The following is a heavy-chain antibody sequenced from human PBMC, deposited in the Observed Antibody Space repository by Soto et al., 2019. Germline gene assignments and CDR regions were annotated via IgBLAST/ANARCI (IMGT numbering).Heavy chain of an antibody. CDR3: ARSTYSSSLYYFDY. CDR1: GFTFSSYW. D-gene: IGHD6-13*01. V-gene: IGHV3-7*01. J-gene: IGHJ4*02. CDR2: IKQDGSEK. Sequence: GGYLRLSCAASGFTFSSYWMSWVRQAPGKGLEWVANIKQDGSEKYYVDSVKGRFTISRDNAKNSLYLQMNSLRAEDTAVYYCARSTYSSSLYYFDYWGQGTLVTVSS.